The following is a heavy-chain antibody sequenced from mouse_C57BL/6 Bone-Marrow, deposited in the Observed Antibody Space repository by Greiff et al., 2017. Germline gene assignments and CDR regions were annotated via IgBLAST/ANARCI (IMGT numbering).Heavy chain of an antibody. CDR3: ARKTGDY. V-gene: IGHV5-2*01. CDR2: INSDDGST. CDR1: EYEFPSHD. Sequence: EVQLVESGGGLVQPGESLKLSCESTEYEFPSHDMSLVRKTPEKRLELVAAINSDDGSTSYPATMERRFIISRDTTKKTRYLQMSSLRDEDTALYYCARKTGDYWGQGTTLTVSS. J-gene: IGHJ2*01.